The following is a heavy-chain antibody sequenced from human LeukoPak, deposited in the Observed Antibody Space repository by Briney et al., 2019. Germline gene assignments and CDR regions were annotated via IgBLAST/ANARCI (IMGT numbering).Heavy chain of an antibody. D-gene: IGHD3-22*01. Sequence: PGGSLRLSCAASGFTVSSNSMTWVRQAPGKGLEGVSVIYSGGSTYYTDSVKGRFTISRDNSKNTLYLQMNRLRAEDTAVYYCAGHAPSPDSPDLAYWAQGPLLTLSS. V-gene: IGHV3-66*04. CDR3: AGHAPSPDSPDLAY. CDR2: IYSGGST. J-gene: IGHJ4*02. CDR1: GFTVSSNS.